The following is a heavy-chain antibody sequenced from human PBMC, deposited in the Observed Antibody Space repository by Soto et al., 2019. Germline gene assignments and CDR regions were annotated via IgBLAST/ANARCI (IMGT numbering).Heavy chain of an antibody. CDR2: VSGSGGTT. CDR3: TTDTPYSSGWPVPI. Sequence: LRLSCAASGFTFSSYAMSWVRRAPGKGLEWVSGVSGSGGTTDYAAPVKGRFTISRDDSKNTLYLQMNSLKTEDTAVYYCTTDTPYSSGWPVPIWGQGTMVTVSS. CDR1: GFTFSSYA. J-gene: IGHJ3*02. V-gene: IGHV3-23*01. D-gene: IGHD6-19*01.